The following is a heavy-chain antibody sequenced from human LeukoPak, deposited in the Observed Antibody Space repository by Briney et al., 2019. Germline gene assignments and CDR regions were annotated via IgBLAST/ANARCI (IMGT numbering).Heavy chain of an antibody. J-gene: IGHJ4*02. Sequence: SETLSLTCTVSGGSISNYYWTWIRQPAGRGLEWIGHIYTSGSTNYNPSLKSRVTTSVDTSKNQFSPNLTSVTAADAAVYYCATYTTTTGGLDYWGQGTLVTVSS. V-gene: IGHV4-4*07. CDR2: IYTSGST. CDR3: ATYTTTTGGLDY. CDR1: GGSISNYY. D-gene: IGHD2-8*02.